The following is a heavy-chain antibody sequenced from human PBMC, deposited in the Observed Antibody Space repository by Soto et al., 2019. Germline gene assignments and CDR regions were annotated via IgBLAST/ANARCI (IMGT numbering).Heavy chain of an antibody. CDR3: ARRGSYDFWSGYSRRPVTDAFDI. Sequence: SETLSLTCTVSGGSISSYYWSWIRQPPGKGLEWIGYIYYSGSTNYNPSLKSRVTISVDTSKNQFSLKLGSVTAADTAVYYCARRGSYDFWSGYSRRPVTDAFDIWGQGTMVTVSS. CDR2: IYYSGST. J-gene: IGHJ3*02. V-gene: IGHV4-59*01. D-gene: IGHD3-3*01. CDR1: GGSISSYY.